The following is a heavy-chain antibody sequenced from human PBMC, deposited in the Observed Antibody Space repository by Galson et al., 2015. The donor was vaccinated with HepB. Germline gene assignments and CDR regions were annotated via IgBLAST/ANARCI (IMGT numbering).Heavy chain of an antibody. D-gene: IGHD6-6*01. V-gene: IGHV1-69*13. Sequence: SVKVSCKASGGTFSSYAISWVRQAPGQGLEWMGGIIPIFGTANYAQKFQGRVTITADESTSTAYMELSSLRSEDTAVYYCARSIAARPVHYGMDVWGQGTTVTVSS. CDR1: GGTFSSYA. CDR3: ARSIAARPVHYGMDV. J-gene: IGHJ6*02. CDR2: IIPIFGTA.